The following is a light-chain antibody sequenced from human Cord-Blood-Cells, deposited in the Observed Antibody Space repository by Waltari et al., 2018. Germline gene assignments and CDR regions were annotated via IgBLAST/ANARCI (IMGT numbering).Light chain of an antibody. J-gene: IGKJ1*01. CDR1: QSISSY. V-gene: IGKV1-39*01. Sequence: DLQMTESPSSLSTSVGDRVTITCRASQSISSYLNWYQQKPGKAPKLLIYAASSMQSGVPSRFSGCGSETDFTLTISSLQPEDFSTCYSQQSYSTPTFGQGTKVEIK. CDR2: AAS. CDR3: QQSYSTPT.